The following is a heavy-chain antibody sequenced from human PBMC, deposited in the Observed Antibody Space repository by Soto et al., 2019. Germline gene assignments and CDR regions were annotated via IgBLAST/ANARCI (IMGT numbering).Heavy chain of an antibody. Sequence: GGSLRLSCAASGFTFSSYGMHWVRQAPGKGLEWVAVISYDGSNKYYADSVKGRFTISRDNSKNTLYLQMNSLRAEDTAVYYCAKGKFGTTPTWSLNYWGQGTLVTVSS. CDR3: AKGKFGTTPTWSLNY. CDR2: ISYDGSNK. D-gene: IGHD1-7*01. V-gene: IGHV3-30*18. CDR1: GFTFSSYG. J-gene: IGHJ4*02.